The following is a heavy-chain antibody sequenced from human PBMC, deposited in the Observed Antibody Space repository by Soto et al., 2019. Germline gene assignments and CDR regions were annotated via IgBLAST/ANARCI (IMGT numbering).Heavy chain of an antibody. CDR3: TRGYRTSWYWFDL. J-gene: IGHJ2*01. Sequence: QAQLQESGPGPVKPSETLSLTCTVSGGSVSGGTHYWSWIRQPPGKGLEWIGYIYNSGSTNYNPSLKGRVTISVDTSKNQFSLTLSSVTAADTAVYYCTRGYRTSWYWFDLWGRGTLVTVSS. CDR1: GGSVSGGTHY. V-gene: IGHV4-61*01. D-gene: IGHD6-13*01. CDR2: IYNSGST.